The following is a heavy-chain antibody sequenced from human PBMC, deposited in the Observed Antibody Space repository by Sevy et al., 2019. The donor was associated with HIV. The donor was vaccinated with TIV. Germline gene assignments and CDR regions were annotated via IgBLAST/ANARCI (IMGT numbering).Heavy chain of an antibody. J-gene: IGHJ4*02. D-gene: IGHD1-26*01. Sequence: SETQSLTCTVSGGSITSLYWNWIRQPPGKGLEWIANIYYNGHINYNPSLKSRVTLSLDTSKNQFSLRLSSVTAADTAMYYCAGENAWGRDYSWGRGTLVTVSS. CDR1: GGSITSLY. CDR2: IYYNGHI. V-gene: IGHV4-59*08. CDR3: AGENAWGRDYS.